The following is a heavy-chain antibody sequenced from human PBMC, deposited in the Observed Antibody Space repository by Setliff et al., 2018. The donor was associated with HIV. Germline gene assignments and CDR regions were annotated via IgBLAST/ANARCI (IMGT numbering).Heavy chain of an antibody. J-gene: IGHJ3*02. V-gene: IGHV1-8*02. Sequence: EASVKVSCKASGYTFTSYDINWVRQATGQGLEWMGWMNPNSGNTGYAQKFQGRVTMTRNTSISTAYMELSSLRSEDTAVYYCAVYSYGRDAFDIWGQGTMVTVSS. CDR2: MNPNSGNT. CDR1: GYTFTSYD. D-gene: IGHD5-18*01. CDR3: AVYSYGRDAFDI.